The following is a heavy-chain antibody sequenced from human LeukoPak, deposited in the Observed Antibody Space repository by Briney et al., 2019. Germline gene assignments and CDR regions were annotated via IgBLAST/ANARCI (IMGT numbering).Heavy chain of an antibody. Sequence: GGSLRLSCAASGFTFSSHGMSWVRQAPGKGLEWVSAISGSGSTYHADSVKGRFTISRDIFKNTLYLQMNSLRAEDTAVYYCARSRLWFGELFSAFDYWGQGTLVAVSS. J-gene: IGHJ4*02. CDR2: ISGSGST. V-gene: IGHV3-23*01. CDR1: GFTFSSHG. D-gene: IGHD3-10*01. CDR3: ARSRLWFGELFSAFDY.